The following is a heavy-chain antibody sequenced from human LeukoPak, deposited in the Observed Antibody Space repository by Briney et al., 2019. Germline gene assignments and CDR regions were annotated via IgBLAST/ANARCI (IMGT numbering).Heavy chain of an antibody. J-gene: IGHJ6*03. V-gene: IGHV5-51*01. CDR3: ARQSSGWQYYYYHYYMDV. CDR2: IYPGDSDT. CDR1: GYSFTSYW. D-gene: IGHD6-19*01. Sequence: GESLKISCKGSGYSFTSYWIGWVRQMPGKGLEWMGIIYPGDSDTRYSPSFQGQVTISADKSISTAYLQWSCLKASDTAMYYCARQSSGWQYYYYHYYMDVWGKGTTVTVSS.